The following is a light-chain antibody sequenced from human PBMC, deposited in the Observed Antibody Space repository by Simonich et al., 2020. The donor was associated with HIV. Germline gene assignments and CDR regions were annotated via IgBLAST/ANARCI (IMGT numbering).Light chain of an antibody. Sequence: DIQMTQSPSSLSASVGDRVTITCRSSQSISSYLNWYQQKPGKAPKLLIYAASNLQDEVPSKFSGSGSGTDFTLTITSLQPEDYATYFCQQYHSYPLTFGGGTKVEI. J-gene: IGKJ4*01. CDR3: QQYHSYPLT. CDR1: QSISSY. CDR2: AAS. V-gene: IGKV1-39*01.